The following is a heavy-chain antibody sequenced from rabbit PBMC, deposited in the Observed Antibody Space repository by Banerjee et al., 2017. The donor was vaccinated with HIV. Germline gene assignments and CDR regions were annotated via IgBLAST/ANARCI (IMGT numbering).Heavy chain of an antibody. CDR1: GFSFSSSYC. V-gene: IGHV1S40*01. CDR3: ARSSSAFYFFDL. J-gene: IGHJ4*01. Sequence: QSLEESGGDLVKPGASLALTCTASGFSFSSSYCMCWVRQAPGKGLEWIACIYASSSGATHYASWAKGRLTISKTSSTTVTLQMTSLTAADTATYFCARSSSAFYFFDLWGQGTLVTVS. CDR2: IYASSSGAT. D-gene: IGHD1-1*01.